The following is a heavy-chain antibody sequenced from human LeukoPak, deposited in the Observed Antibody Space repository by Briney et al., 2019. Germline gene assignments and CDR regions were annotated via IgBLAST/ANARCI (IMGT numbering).Heavy chain of an antibody. D-gene: IGHD2-15*01. J-gene: IGHJ6*02. CDR3: AKDLGSAITSALVLDV. Sequence: GGSLRLSCAASGFTFDDYAMHWVRQAPGKGLEWVSGITWNRDNIGYGDSVKGRFTISRDNVKNALYLQMNSLRPEDTASYYCAKDLGSAITSALVLDVWGQGTTVIVSS. CDR2: ITWNRDNI. V-gene: IGHV3-9*01. CDR1: GFTFDDYA.